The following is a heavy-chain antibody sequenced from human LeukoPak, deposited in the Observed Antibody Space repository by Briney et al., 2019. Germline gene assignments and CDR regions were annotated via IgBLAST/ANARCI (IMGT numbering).Heavy chain of an antibody. V-gene: IGHV1-2*02. CDR1: GYTFTGYY. Sequence: ASVKVSCTASGYTFTGYYVHWVRQAPGQGLEWMGWINPNNGGTNYAQKFQGRVTMTRDTSISTAYMELSSLTSDDTAVYYCARAGGGLDYWGQGTLVTVSS. CDR3: ARAGGGLDY. CDR2: INPNNGGT. J-gene: IGHJ4*02. D-gene: IGHD3-16*01.